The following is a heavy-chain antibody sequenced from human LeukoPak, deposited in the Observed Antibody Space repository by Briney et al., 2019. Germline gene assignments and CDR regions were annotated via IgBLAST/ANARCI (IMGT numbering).Heavy chain of an antibody. CDR2: IKQDGSEK. Sequence: GGSLRLSCAASGFTFSSYWMSWVRQAPGKGLEWVANIKQDGSEKYYVDSVKGRFTISRDNAKNSLYLQMNSLRAEDTAVYYCARAGRNGERRVDHWGQGTMVTVSS. D-gene: IGHD1-1*01. J-gene: IGHJ4*02. V-gene: IGHV3-7*01. CDR3: ARAGRNGERRVDH. CDR1: GFTFSSYW.